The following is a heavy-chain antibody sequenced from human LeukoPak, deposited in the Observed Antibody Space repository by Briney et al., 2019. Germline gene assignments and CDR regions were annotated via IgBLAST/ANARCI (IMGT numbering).Heavy chain of an antibody. D-gene: IGHD1-7*01. CDR2: INHSGST. J-gene: IGHJ4*02. Sequence: PSETLSLTCAVYGGSFSGYYWSWIRQPPGKGLEWIGEINHSGSTNYNPSLKSRVTISVDTSKNQFSLKLSSVTAADTAVYYCAAAGDNWNYAAGSWGRGTLVTVSS. CDR1: GGSFSGYY. V-gene: IGHV4-34*01. CDR3: AAAGDNWNYAAGS.